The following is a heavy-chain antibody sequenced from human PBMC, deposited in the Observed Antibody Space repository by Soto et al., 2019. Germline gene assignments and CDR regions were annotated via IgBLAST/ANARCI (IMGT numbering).Heavy chain of an antibody. CDR3: AREARDDY. CDR2: ISGRSTYI. V-gene: IGHV3-21*01. J-gene: IGHJ4*02. CDR1: GSTFSSYS. Sequence: EVQLVESGGGLVKPGGHLRLSCAASGSTFSSYSRNWVRQAPGKGLEWVLSISGRSTYIYYADSVKGRFTISRDNAKSSLYLQMNSLRAEDTAVYYCAREARDDYWGQGTLVTVSS. D-gene: IGHD3-10*01.